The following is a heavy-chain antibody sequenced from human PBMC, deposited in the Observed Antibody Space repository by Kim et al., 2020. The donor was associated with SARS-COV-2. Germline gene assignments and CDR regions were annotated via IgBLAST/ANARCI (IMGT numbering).Heavy chain of an antibody. CDR2: IYYSGST. D-gene: IGHD3-9*01. J-gene: IGHJ4*02. Sequence: SETLSLTCTVSGGSISSGGYYWSWIRQHPGKGLEWIGYIYYSGSTYYNPSLKSRVTISVDTSKNQFSLKLSSVTAADTAVYYCARGTPVLRYFDWSLYFDYWGQGTLVTVSS. CDR3: ARGTPVLRYFDWSLYFDY. V-gene: IGHV4-31*03. CDR1: GGSISSGGYY.